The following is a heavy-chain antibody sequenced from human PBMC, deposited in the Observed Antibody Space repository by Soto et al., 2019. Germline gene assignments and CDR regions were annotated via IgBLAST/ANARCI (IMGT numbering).Heavy chain of an antibody. Sequence: DVQLLESGGSLVQPGGSLRLACGASGLTLNDYNIVWVRQAQRKGLEWVSDIVSGGSKDYADSVKGRFTISRDGARNSVYLQMSSLRDEDTAVYYCATARLRFLKWQSTGYQYYYYMDVWGKGTTVTVSS. V-gene: IGHV3-48*02. J-gene: IGHJ6*03. CDR1: GLTLNDYN. D-gene: IGHD3-3*01. CDR2: IVSGGSK. CDR3: ATARLRFLKWQSTGYQYYYYMDV.